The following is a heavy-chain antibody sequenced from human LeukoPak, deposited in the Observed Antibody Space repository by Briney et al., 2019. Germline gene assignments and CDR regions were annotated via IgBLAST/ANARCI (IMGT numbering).Heavy chain of an antibody. Sequence: PGGSLRLSCAASGFTFDDYGMSWVRQAPGKGLEWVSGIKWNGGSTGYADSVKGRFTISRDNAKNSLYLQMNSPRAEDTALYYCARTYSSGWHHPCRYWGQGTLVTVSS. D-gene: IGHD6-19*01. V-gene: IGHV3-20*04. J-gene: IGHJ4*02. CDR2: IKWNGGST. CDR3: ARTYSSGWHHPCRY. CDR1: GFTFDDYG.